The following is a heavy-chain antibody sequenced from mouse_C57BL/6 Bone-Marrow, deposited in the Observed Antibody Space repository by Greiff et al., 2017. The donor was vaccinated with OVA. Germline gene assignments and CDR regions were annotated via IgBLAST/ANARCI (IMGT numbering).Heavy chain of an antibody. CDR1: GYTFTSYW. D-gene: IGHD2-4*01. CDR2: IHPNSGST. CDR3: ARQGDYDGIDY. V-gene: IGHV1-64*01. Sequence: QVQLQQPGAELVKPGASVKLSCKASGYTFTSYWMHWVKQRPGQGLEWIGMIHPNSGSTNYNEKFKSKATLTVDKSSSTAYRQRSSRTSEDSAVYDCARQGDYDGIDYWGQGTTLTVSS. J-gene: IGHJ2*01.